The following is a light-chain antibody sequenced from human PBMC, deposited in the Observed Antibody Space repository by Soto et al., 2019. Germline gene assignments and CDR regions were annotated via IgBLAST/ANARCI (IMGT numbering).Light chain of an antibody. Sequence: ENVLTQSPGTPSLSPGEKATLSCRASQSVSSNYLAWYQQKPGQAPRLLIYGASTRATGIPARFSGSGSGTEFTLTISSLQSEDFAVYYCQQYNNWPPMTFGQGTKVDIK. CDR3: QQYNNWPPMT. CDR1: QSVSSN. V-gene: IGKV3-15*01. CDR2: GAS. J-gene: IGKJ1*01.